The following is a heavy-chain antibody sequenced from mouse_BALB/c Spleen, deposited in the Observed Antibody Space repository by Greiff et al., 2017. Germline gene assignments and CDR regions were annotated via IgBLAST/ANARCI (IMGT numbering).Heavy chain of an antibody. CDR2: ILPGSGST. D-gene: IGHD2-2*01. CDR1: GYTFSSYW. V-gene: IGHV1-9*01. CDR3: ARCYGYDYFDD. Sequence: QVQLQQSGAELMKPGASVKISCKATGYTFSSYWIEWVKQRPGHGLEWIGEILPGSGSTNYNEKFKGKATFTADTSSNTAYMQLSSLTSEDSAVYYCARCYGYDYFDDWGQGTTLTVSS. J-gene: IGHJ2*01.